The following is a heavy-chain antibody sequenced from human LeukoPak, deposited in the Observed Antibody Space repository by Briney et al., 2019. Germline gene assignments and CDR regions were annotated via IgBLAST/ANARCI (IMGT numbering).Heavy chain of an antibody. D-gene: IGHD2-15*01. J-gene: IGHJ6*02. CDR3: AKGLGYCSGGSCDPYYYYGMDV. CDR1: GITLSNYG. V-gene: IGHV3-23*01. CDR2: ISDSGGRT. Sequence: GGSLRLSCAVSGITLSNYGMSWVRQAPGKGLEWVAGISDSGGRTNYADSVKGRFTISRDNPKNTLYLQMNSLRAEDTAVYYCAKGLGYCSGGSCDPYYYYGMDVWGQGTTVTVSS.